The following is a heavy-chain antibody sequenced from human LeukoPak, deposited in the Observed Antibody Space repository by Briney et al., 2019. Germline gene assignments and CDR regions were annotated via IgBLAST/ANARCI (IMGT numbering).Heavy chain of an antibody. D-gene: IGHD1-26*01. CDR3: ARGGSYLSAFDI. J-gene: IGHJ3*02. CDR1: GFTFSSYG. Sequence: GGSLRLSCAASGFTFSSYGMSWVRQAPGKGVEWVSAISGSGGSTYYADSVKGRFTISRDNSKNTLYLQMNSLRAEDTAVYYCARGGSYLSAFDIWGQGTMVTVSS. CDR2: ISGSGGST. V-gene: IGHV3-23*01.